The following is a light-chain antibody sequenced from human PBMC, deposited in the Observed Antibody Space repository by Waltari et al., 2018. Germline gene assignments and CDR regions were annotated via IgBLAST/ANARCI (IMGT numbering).Light chain of an antibody. CDR1: SSDVGGYNY. Sequence: QSALTQPPSASGSPGQSVTIPCTGTSSDVGGYNYVSWYQQHPGKAPKLMIYEVSKRPSGVPDRFSGSKSGNTASLTVSGLQAEDEADYYCSSYAGTNVFGTGTKVTVL. CDR3: SSYAGTNV. CDR2: EVS. V-gene: IGLV2-8*01. J-gene: IGLJ1*01.